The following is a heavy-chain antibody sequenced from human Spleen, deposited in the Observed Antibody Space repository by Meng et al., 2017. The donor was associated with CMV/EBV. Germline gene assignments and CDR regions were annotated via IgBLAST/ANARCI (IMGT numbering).Heavy chain of an antibody. CDR3: ARQRVGYYYFDY. V-gene: IGHV4-39*01. Sequence: SETLSLTCTVSGGSITSEDSSWSWIRQPPGKGLEWIGSIYYSGSTYYNPSLKSRVTISVDTSKNQFSLKLSSVTAADTAVYYCARQRVGYYYFDYWGQGTLVTVSS. CDR2: IYYSGST. CDR1: GGSITSEDSS. D-gene: IGHD5-18*01. J-gene: IGHJ4*02.